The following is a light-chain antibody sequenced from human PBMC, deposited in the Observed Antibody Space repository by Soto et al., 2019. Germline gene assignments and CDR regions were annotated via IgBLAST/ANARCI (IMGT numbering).Light chain of an antibody. CDR3: EQYARAPWT. CDR2: GAS. V-gene: IGKV3-20*01. Sequence: EVVLTQSPAIMSVSPRERATLSCRAIRRVSSSDLAWYQKVPGQAPIXLMYGASSRATDIPDTVSCXGSWSDFSLTISRLEPGGSAAYYREQYARAPWTFAQGTKVDIK. CDR1: RRVSSSD. J-gene: IGKJ1*01.